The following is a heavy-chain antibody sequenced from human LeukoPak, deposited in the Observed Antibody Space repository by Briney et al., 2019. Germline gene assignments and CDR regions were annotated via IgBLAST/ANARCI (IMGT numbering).Heavy chain of an antibody. CDR2: IYTSGST. V-gene: IGHV4-4*07. CDR1: GYPLSSYY. D-gene: IGHD3-3*01. Sequence: SETLFLTCTVPGYPLSSYYWSWIRQPAGKGLEWIGRIYTSGSTNCNPSLKSRVTMSVGTSKNQFSLKLSSVTAADTAVYYCARVVAMNNYDFWSGYSHNWFDPWGQGTLVTVSS. J-gene: IGHJ5*02. CDR3: ARVVAMNNYDFWSGYSHNWFDP.